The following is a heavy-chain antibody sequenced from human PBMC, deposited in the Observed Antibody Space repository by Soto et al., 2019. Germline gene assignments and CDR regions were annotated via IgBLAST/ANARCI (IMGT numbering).Heavy chain of an antibody. CDR2: IYYSGST. V-gene: IGHV4-31*03. D-gene: IGHD2-21*01. CDR3: AASCVACGGFNYYGMDA. CDR1: GGSISSGGYY. J-gene: IGHJ6*02. Sequence: QVQLQESGPGLVKPSQTLSLTCTVSGGSISSGGYYWSWIRQHPGKGLEWIGYIYYSGSTYYNPSLKSRVPISVDTSKNQFSRKLSSVTAADTAVYYCAASCVACGGFNYYGMDAWGQGTTVTVSS.